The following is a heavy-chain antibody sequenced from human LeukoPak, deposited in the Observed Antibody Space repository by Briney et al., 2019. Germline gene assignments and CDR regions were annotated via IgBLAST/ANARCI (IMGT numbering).Heavy chain of an antibody. J-gene: IGHJ2*01. V-gene: IGHV4-59*01. CDR1: GGSISSYY. Sequence: PSETLSLTCTVSGGSISSYYWSWIRQPPGKGLEWIGYIYYSGSTNYNPSLKSRVTISVDTSKNQFSLKLSSVTAADTAVYYCAGWYDWYFDLWGRGTLVTVSS. D-gene: IGHD6-19*01. CDR3: AGWYDWYFDL. CDR2: IYYSGST.